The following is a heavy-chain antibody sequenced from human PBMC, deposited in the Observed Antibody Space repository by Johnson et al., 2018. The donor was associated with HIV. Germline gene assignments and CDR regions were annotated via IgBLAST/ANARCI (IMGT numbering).Heavy chain of an antibody. CDR2: ISYDGSNK. V-gene: IGHV3-30-3*02. CDR3: AKRTRYANSGPAHKDDFDI. J-gene: IGHJ3*02. CDR1: GFTFSSYA. D-gene: IGHD3-22*01. Sequence: QVQLVESGGGVVQPGRSLRLSCAASGFTFSSYAMHWVRQAPGKGLEWVAVISYDGSNKYYADSVKGRFTISRDNSTSTLYLQMNSLRAEDTALYYCAKRTRYANSGPAHKDDFDIWGQGTMVTVSS.